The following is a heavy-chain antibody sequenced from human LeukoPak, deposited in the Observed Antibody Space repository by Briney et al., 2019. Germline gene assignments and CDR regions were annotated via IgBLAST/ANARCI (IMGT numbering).Heavy chain of an antibody. CDR3: ARDDPGGIIDY. J-gene: IGHJ4*02. CDR1: GGSVSSGSYY. Sequence: SETLSLTCTVSGGSVSSGSYYWSWIRQPPGKGLEWIGYIYYSGSTNYNPSLKSRVTISVDTSKNQFSLKLSSVTAADTAVYYCARDDPGGIIDYWVQGTLVTVSS. V-gene: IGHV4-61*01. D-gene: IGHD4-23*01. CDR2: IYYSGST.